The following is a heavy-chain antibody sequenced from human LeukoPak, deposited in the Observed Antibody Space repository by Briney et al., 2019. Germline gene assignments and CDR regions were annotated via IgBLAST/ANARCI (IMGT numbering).Heavy chain of an antibody. D-gene: IGHD3-22*01. CDR1: GGSFSGYY. Sequence: PSETLSLTCAVYGGSFSGYYWSWIRQPPGKGLEWIGEINHSGSTNYNPSLKSRVTISVDTSKNQFSLKLSSVTAADTAVYYCARGHYYDSSGSHGAYYFDYWGQGTLVTVSS. J-gene: IGHJ4*02. CDR2: INHSGST. V-gene: IGHV4-34*01. CDR3: ARGHYYDSSGSHGAYYFDY.